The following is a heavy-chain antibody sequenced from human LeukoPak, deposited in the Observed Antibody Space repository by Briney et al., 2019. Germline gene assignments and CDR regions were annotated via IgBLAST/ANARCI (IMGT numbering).Heavy chain of an antibody. CDR3: AELGITMIGGV. CDR2: IRSSGSTI. V-gene: IGHV3-48*03. Sequence: QAWRSLSLSCAATGFTFSSYKIYWVCKPPPAGKGLESFIRSSGSTIYYADSVKGRFTISRDNAKNSLYLQMNSLRAEDTAVYYCAELGITMIGGVWGKGTTVTISS. D-gene: IGHD3-10*02. J-gene: IGHJ6*04. CDR1: GFTFSSYK.